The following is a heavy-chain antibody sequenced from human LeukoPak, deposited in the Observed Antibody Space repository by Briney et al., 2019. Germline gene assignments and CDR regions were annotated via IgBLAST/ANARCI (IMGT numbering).Heavy chain of an antibody. CDR1: GYSNSSGYS. D-gene: IGHD1-7*01. J-gene: IGHJ5*02. V-gene: IGHV4-38-2*01. CDR2: FYHSGST. Sequence: KPSETLSLTCAVSGYSNSSGYSWGWIRQPPGKGLEWIGNFYHSGSTYYNPSLKSRVTISLDTSKNQFSLKLSSVTAADTAVYYCAQRRTTNNWFDPWGQGTLVTVSS. CDR3: AQRRTTNNWFDP.